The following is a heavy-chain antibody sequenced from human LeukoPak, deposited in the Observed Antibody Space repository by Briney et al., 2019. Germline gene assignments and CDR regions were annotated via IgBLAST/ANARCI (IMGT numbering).Heavy chain of an antibody. CDR1: GGSFSGYY. J-gene: IGHJ3*02. CDR2: INHSGST. V-gene: IGHV4-34*01. Sequence: PSETLSLTCAVYGGSFSGYYWSWIRQPPGKGLEWIGEINHSGSTNYNPSLKSRVTISVDTSKNQFSLKLSSVTAADTAVYYCATTYYYDSSGYRQKPHAFDIWGQGTMVTVSS. D-gene: IGHD3-22*01. CDR3: ATTYYYDSSGYRQKPHAFDI.